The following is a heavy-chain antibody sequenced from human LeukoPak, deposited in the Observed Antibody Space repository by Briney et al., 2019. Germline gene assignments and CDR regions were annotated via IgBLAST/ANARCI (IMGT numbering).Heavy chain of an antibody. V-gene: IGHV4-34*01. CDR2: INNSGST. Sequence: SETLSLTCAVYGVSFSGYYWSWIRQPPGKGLEWIGEINNSGSTNYNPSLKSRVTISVHTSKNQSSLELSSVTAADTAVYYCARGIDHYDLNLDYWGQGTLVTVSS. D-gene: IGHD4-17*01. CDR1: GVSFSGYY. CDR3: ARGIDHYDLNLDY. J-gene: IGHJ4*02.